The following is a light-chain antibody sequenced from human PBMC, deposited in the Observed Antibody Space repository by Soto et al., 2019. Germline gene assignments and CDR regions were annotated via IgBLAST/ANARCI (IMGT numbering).Light chain of an antibody. CDR2: EVL. CDR1: SSDIGGYNY. J-gene: IGLJ3*02. CDR3: SSYTSSSTLV. Sequence: QSALTQPASVSGSPGQSITISCTGTSSDIGGYNYVSWYQQLPGKAPKLVIYEVLNRPSGVSNRFSGSKSGNTASLTISGLQAEDEAYYYCSSYTSSSTLVFGGGTKLTVL. V-gene: IGLV2-14*01.